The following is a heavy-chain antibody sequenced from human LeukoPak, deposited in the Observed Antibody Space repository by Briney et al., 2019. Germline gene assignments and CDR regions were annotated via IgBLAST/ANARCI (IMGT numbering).Heavy chain of an antibody. Sequence: GGSLRLSCAASGFTFNSYGMQWVRQAPGKGLEWVSGISGSGDNTYYADSVKGRFTISRDNSKNTLYVQVNSLGTEDAAAYYCAKGSYYDSSGSFYFDYWGQGTLVTVSS. V-gene: IGHV3-23*01. CDR2: ISGSGDNT. CDR1: GFTFNSYG. CDR3: AKGSYYDSSGSFYFDY. J-gene: IGHJ4*02. D-gene: IGHD3-22*01.